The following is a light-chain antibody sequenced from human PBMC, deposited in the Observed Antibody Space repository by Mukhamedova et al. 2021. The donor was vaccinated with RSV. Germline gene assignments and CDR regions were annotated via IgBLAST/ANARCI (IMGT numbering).Light chain of an antibody. Sequence: WYQRRVHGKVPKLLISGASTLQSGVPSRFSGSGSGTTFTLTINSLQPEDVASYYCQQYYSAPRTFGPGTKVDLK. J-gene: IGKJ3*01. V-gene: IGKV1-27*01. CDR3: QQYYSAPRT. CDR2: GAS.